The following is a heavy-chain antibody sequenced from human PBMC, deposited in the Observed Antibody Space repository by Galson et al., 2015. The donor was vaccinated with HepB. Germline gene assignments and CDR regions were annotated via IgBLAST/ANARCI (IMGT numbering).Heavy chain of an antibody. V-gene: IGHV3-23*01. CDR2: ISGSGGST. Sequence: SLRLSCAASGFTFSSYAMSWVRQAPGKGLEWVSAISGSGGSTYYADSVKGRFTISRDNSKNTLYLQMNSLRAEDTAVYYCAKVFGIAAAGSNWFDPWGQGTLVTVSS. CDR3: AKVFGIAAAGSNWFDP. J-gene: IGHJ5*02. CDR1: GFTFSSYA. D-gene: IGHD6-13*01.